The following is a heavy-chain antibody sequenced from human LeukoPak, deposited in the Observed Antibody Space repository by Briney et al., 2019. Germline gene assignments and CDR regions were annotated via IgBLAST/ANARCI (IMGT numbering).Heavy chain of an antibody. D-gene: IGHD6-19*01. V-gene: IGHV4-59*08. CDR3: ARQQSQWPGRYFDY. CDR1: GGSISSYY. CDR2: IYYSGGT. Sequence: SETLSLTCTVSGGSISSYYWSWIRQPPGKGLEWIGYIYYSGGTNYNPSLKSRVTISVDTSKNQFSLKLSSVTAADTAVYYCARQQSQWPGRYFDYWGQGTLVTVSS. J-gene: IGHJ4*02.